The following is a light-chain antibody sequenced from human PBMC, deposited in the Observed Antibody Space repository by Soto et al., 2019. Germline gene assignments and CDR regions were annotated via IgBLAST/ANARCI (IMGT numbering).Light chain of an antibody. CDR2: DVN. CDR3: SSYTRSSSVI. Sequence: QSVLPQPASVSGSPGQSIAISCTGTSSDIGAYAYVSWYQQHPGKIPKLIVFDVNYRPSGVSSRFSGSKSGNTASLTISGLQAEDEADYYCSSYTRSSSVIFGGGTKLTVL. CDR1: SSDIGAYAY. J-gene: IGLJ2*01. V-gene: IGLV2-14*03.